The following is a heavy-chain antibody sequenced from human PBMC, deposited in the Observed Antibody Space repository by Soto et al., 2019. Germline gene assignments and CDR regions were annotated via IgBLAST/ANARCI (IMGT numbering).Heavy chain of an antibody. V-gene: IGHV1-3*01. CDR2: INAGNGNT. D-gene: IGHD3-22*01. Sequence: ASVKVSCKASGYTLTRYSIHWVRQAPGQRLEWMGWINAGNGNTKFSQKFQGRVTITRDTSASTAYMELRGLRSEDTAVYYCAILGTYYFDNSGNYFDFWGQGTLVTVSS. CDR3: AILGTYYFDNSGNYFDF. J-gene: IGHJ4*02. CDR1: GYTLTRYS.